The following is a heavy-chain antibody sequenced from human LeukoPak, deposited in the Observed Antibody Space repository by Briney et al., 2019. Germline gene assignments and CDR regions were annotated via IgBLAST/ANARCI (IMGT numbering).Heavy chain of an antibody. CDR3: ARGQDIVVVPAAFPYYYYYMDV. CDR2: IYYSGST. CDR1: GGSISSYY. D-gene: IGHD2-2*01. J-gene: IGHJ6*03. V-gene: IGHV4-59*01. Sequence: PSETLSLTCTVSGGSISSYYWSWIRQPPGKGLEWIGYIYYSGSTNYNPSLKSRVTISVDTSKNQFSLKLSSVTAEDTAVYYCARGQDIVVVPAAFPYYYYYMDVWGKGTTVTVSS.